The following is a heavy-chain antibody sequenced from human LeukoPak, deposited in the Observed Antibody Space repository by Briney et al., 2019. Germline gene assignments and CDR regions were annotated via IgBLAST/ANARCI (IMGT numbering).Heavy chain of an antibody. CDR3: ARVPPDSYDLDV. V-gene: IGHV3-21*01. J-gene: IGHJ6*02. CDR1: GFTFNNYN. CDR2: ISTSSNYI. Sequence: NAGGSLRLSCAASGFTFNNYNMNWVRQAPGKGLEWVSSISTSSNYIFYADSVKGRFTTSRDNAKNSLFLQMNSLRAEDTAVYYCARVPPDSYDLDVWGQGTTVTVSS.